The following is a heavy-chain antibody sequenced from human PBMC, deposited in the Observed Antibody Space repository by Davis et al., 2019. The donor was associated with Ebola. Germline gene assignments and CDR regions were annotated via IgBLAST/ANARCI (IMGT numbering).Heavy chain of an antibody. V-gene: IGHV7-4-1*02. Sequence: ASVKVSCKASGDTFATYGIGWVRQAPGQGLEWMGWINTNTGNPTYAQGFTGRFVFSLDTSVSTAYLQISSLKAEDTAVYYCARGAPIAARVTFDPWGQGTLVTVSS. CDR1: GDTFATYG. CDR2: INTNTGNP. J-gene: IGHJ5*02. D-gene: IGHD6-13*01. CDR3: ARGAPIAARVTFDP.